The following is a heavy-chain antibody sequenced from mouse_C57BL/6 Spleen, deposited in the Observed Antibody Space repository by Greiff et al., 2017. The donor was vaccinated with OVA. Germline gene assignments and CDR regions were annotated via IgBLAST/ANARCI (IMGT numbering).Heavy chain of an antibody. V-gene: IGHV1-26*01. J-gene: IGHJ4*01. CDR1: GYTFTDYY. Sequence: EVQLQQSGPELVKPGASVKISCKASGYTFTDYYMNWVKQSHGKSLEWIGDINPNNGGTSYNQKFKGKATLTVDKSSSTAYMELRSLTSEDSAVYYCARNGSHYSMDDWGQGTSVTVSS. CDR2: INPNNGGT. CDR3: ARNGSHYSMDD. D-gene: IGHD1-1*02.